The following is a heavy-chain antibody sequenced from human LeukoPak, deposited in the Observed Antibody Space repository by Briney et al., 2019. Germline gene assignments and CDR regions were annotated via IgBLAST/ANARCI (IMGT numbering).Heavy chain of an antibody. CDR2: IYYSGST. CDR3: ARHAISRGYSYGYGWFDP. D-gene: IGHD5-18*01. J-gene: IGHJ5*02. V-gene: IGHV4-39*01. Sequence: KPSETLSLTCTVSGGSISSSSYYWGWIRQPPGKGLEWIGSIYYSGSTYYNPSLKSRVTISVDTSKNQFSLKLSSVTAADTAVYYCARHAISRGYSYGYGWFDPWGQGTLVTVSS. CDR1: GGSISSSSYY.